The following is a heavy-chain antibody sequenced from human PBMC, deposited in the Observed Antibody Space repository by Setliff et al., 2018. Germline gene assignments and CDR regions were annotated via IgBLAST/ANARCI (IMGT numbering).Heavy chain of an antibody. CDR3: ARDTPNYYDSSGYYLGGIVIYYYYYYMDV. V-gene: IGHV1-18*04. Sequence: ASVKVSCKASGYTFTSYYMHWVRQAPGQGLEWMGWISAYNGNTNYAQKLQGRVTMTTDTSTSTAYMELRSLRSDDTAVYCCARDTPNYYDSSGYYLGGIVIYYYYYYMDVWGKGTTVTVSS. CDR1: GYTFTSYY. D-gene: IGHD3-22*01. CDR2: ISAYNGNT. J-gene: IGHJ6*03.